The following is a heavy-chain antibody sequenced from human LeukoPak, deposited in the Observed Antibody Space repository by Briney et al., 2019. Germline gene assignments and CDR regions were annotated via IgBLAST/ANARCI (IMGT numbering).Heavy chain of an antibody. Sequence: PGGSLRLSCAASGFTFSSYWMSWVRQAPGEGLEWVAKINQDGTEKAYVDSVRGRFTISRDISTDTLWLQMDSLRTEDTAVYYCAKGPLRGTAAAIDYWGQGTLVTVSS. CDR3: AKGPLRGTAAAIDY. CDR2: INQDGTEK. V-gene: IGHV3-7*01. J-gene: IGHJ4*02. D-gene: IGHD2-2*01. CDR1: GFTFSSYW.